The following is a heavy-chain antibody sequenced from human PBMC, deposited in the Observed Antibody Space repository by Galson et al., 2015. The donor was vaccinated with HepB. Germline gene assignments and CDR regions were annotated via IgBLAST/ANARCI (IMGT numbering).Heavy chain of an antibody. CDR2: IDPSDSYT. J-gene: IGHJ4*02. CDR3: ASMGDCSSTSCYEGGMDY. CDR1: GYSFTSYW. Sequence: QSGAEVKKPGESLRISCKGSGYSFTSYWISWVRQMPGKGLEWMGRIDPSDSYTNYSPSFQGHVTISADKSISTAYLQWSSLKASDTAMYYCASMGDCSSTSCYEGGMDYWGQGALVTVSS. D-gene: IGHD2-2*01. V-gene: IGHV5-10-1*01.